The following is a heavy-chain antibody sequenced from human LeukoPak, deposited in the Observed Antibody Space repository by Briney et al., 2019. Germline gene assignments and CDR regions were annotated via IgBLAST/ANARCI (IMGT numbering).Heavy chain of an antibody. CDR2: ISSASGSI. CDR1: GFTFSSYS. Sequence: GGXLRLSCAASGFTFSSYSMNWVRQAPGKGLEWVSYISSASGSIYYADSVKGRFTISRDNAKNSLFLQMNSLRAEDTAVYYCARLPAYCSSTSCYYDYWGQGTLVTVSS. CDR3: ARLPAYCSSTSCYYDY. V-gene: IGHV3-48*04. J-gene: IGHJ4*02. D-gene: IGHD2-2*01.